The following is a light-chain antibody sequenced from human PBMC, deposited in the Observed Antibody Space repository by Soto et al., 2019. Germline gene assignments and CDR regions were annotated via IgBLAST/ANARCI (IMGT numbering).Light chain of an antibody. J-gene: IGLJ1*01. V-gene: IGLV1-40*01. CDR2: GNI. CDR3: QSYDSTLSDRYV. CDR1: SSNIGAGYD. Sequence: QSVLTQPPSVSGAPGQRVTISCTGSSSNIGAGYDVHWYQRRPGTGPKLLIFGNINRPSGVPDRFSGSKSGTSASLAITGLQAEDEGDYYCQSYDSTLSDRYVFGTGTKVTVL.